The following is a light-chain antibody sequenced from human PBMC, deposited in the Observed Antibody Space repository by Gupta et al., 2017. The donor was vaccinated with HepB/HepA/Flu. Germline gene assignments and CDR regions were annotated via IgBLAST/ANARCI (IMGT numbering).Light chain of an antibody. CDR1: SSDIGGYDF. CDR3: SSSKGGDPVVV. CDR2: DVN. V-gene: IGLV2-14*03. J-gene: IGLJ1*01. Sequence: QSVLTQPPSVSGFLGPSITVSCTGTSSDIGGYDFVSWYRQLPGTAPKIVICDVNNRPSGVADRFAGYKSGNTASPNITGLQAEEEADDYGSSSKGGDPVVVFGTGTTVTV.